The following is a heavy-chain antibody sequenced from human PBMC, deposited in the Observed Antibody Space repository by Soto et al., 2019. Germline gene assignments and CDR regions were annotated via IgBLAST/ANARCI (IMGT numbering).Heavy chain of an antibody. CDR1: GYTFTSYG. J-gene: IGHJ5*02. Sequence: ASVKVSCKASGYTFTSYGISWVRQAPGQGLEWMGWISAYNGNTNYAQKLQGRVTMTTDTSTSTAYMELRSLRSDDTAGYYCARGAIAAAGRILVWFDPWGQGTLVTVSS. CDR3: ARGAIAAAGRILVWFDP. V-gene: IGHV1-18*01. D-gene: IGHD6-13*01. CDR2: ISAYNGNT.